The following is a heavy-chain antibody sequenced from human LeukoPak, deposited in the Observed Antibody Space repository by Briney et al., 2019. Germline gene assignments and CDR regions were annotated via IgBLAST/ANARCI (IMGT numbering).Heavy chain of an antibody. D-gene: IGHD3-22*01. V-gene: IGHV1-18*01. CDR2: ITVNNGNT. J-gene: IGHJ5*02. CDR1: GYTFTSYG. Sequence: ASVKVSCKASGYTFTSYGISWVRQAPGQGLEWMGWITVNNGNTKYAKKLQGRVTMTTDTSTSTAYMELKSLRSDDTAVYYCARDYESRGSYCDHWGQGTLVTVSS. CDR3: ARDYESRGSYCDH.